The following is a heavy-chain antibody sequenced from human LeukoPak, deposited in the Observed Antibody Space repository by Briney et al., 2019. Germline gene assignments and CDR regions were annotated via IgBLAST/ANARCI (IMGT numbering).Heavy chain of an antibody. CDR1: GGSFSGYY. CDR3: ARLRWKNNWFDP. V-gene: IGHV4-34*01. CDR2: INHSGST. Sequence: PSETLSLTCAVYGGSFSGYYWSWIRQPPGKGLEWIGEINHSGSTNYNPSLKSRVTISVDTSKNQFSLKLSSVTAADTAVYYCARLRWKNNWFDPWGQGTLVTASS. J-gene: IGHJ5*02. D-gene: IGHD4-23*01.